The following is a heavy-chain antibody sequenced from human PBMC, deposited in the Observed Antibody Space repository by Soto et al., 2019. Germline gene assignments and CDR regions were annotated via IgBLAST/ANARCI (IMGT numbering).Heavy chain of an antibody. CDR2: ISAYNGNT. Sequence: QVQLVQSGAEVKKPAASVKVSCKASGYTFTSYGISWVRQAPGQGLEWMGWISAYNGNTNYAQKLQGRVTMTTDTSTSSAYMELRSLRSDDTAVYYCARVYRITMVRGELSEYWGQGTLGTVSS. CDR1: GYTFTSYG. D-gene: IGHD3-10*01. CDR3: ARVYRITMVRGELSEY. J-gene: IGHJ4*02. V-gene: IGHV1-18*01.